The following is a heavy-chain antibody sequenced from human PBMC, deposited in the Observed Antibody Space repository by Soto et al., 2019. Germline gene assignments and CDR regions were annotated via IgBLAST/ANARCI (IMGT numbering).Heavy chain of an antibody. D-gene: IGHD1-26*01. Sequence: GGSLRLSCAASGFTFSSYGMHWVRQAPGKGLEWVAVIWYDGSNKYYADSVKGRFTISRDNSKNTLYLQMNSLRAEDTAVYYCAREGEWELLYVSYSGMDVWGQATTVTVSS. J-gene: IGHJ6*02. CDR1: GFTFSSYG. V-gene: IGHV3-33*01. CDR2: IWYDGSNK. CDR3: AREGEWELLYVSYSGMDV.